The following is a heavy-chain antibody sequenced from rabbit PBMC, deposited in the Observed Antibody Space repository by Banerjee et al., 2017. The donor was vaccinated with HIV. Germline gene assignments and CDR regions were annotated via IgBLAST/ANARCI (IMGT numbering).Heavy chain of an antibody. J-gene: IGHJ4*01. CDR2: IYTGSSGFT. Sequence: QEQLVESGGGLVQPGGSLKLSCKASGFDFRSYGVSWVRQAPGKGLEWIACIYTGSSGFTYYASWAKGRFTISKTSSTTVTLQMTSLTAADTATYFCARDSYYTDINYYNLWGPGTLVTVS. D-gene: IGHD8-1*01. V-gene: IGHV1S45*01. CDR1: GFDFRSYG. CDR3: ARDSYYTDINYYNL.